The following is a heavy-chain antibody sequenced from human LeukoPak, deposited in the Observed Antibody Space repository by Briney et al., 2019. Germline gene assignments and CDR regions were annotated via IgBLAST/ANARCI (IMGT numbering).Heavy chain of an antibody. Sequence: GGSLRLSCAASGFTFSDYAMGWVRRAPGKGLDWVSAISGRDSSTYYADSVKGRFTISRDNSKNTLYLQMNSLRAEDTAVYYCAKDGCTSPTCYINYWGRGTLLTVSS. CDR1: GFTFSDYA. CDR2: ISGRDSST. J-gene: IGHJ4*02. V-gene: IGHV3-23*01. CDR3: AKDGCTSPTCYINY. D-gene: IGHD2-2*02.